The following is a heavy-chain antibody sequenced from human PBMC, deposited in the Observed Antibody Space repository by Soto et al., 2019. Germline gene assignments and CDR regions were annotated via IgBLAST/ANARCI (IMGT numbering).Heavy chain of an antibody. CDR2: IIPLFRTP. CDR1: GGTFSSSA. J-gene: IGHJ6*02. V-gene: IGHV1-69*12. Sequence: QVQLVQSGAEMKEPGSSVKVSCKTSGGTFSSSAISWLRQAPGQGLEWMGGIIPLFRTPDYAQKFQGRVTIAADEAKRTAYMEMSSLRTKGTAEYYCATDNARLQLGGNDYYMLEVWGQGTTMTVSS. D-gene: IGHD5-12*01. CDR3: ATDNARLQLGGNDYYMLEV.